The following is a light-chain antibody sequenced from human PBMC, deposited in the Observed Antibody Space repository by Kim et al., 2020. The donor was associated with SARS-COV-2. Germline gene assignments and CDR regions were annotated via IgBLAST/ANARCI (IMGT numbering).Light chain of an antibody. CDR1: QSVSTW. J-gene: IGKJ2*01. V-gene: IGKV1-5*01. CDR3: QQYDSYPHT. CDR2: DAS. Sequence: DIQMTQSPSTLSASVGDRVTITCRASQSVSTWLAWYQQKPGKAPKLLIYDASTLEGGVPSRFSGSGSGTEFTLTINSLQPDDFATYYCQQYDSYPHTFGQGTKLEI.